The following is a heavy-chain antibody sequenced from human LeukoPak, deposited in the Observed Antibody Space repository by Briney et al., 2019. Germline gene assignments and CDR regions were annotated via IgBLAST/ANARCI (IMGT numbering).Heavy chain of an antibody. D-gene: IGHD1-14*01. CDR2: IAYDGSSA. CDR1: GFTFGGYG. V-gene: IGHV3-33*01. J-gene: IGHJ4*02. Sequence: GRSLRLSCAGSGFTFGGYGMHWFRQTPGKGLEWVAVIAYDGSSAFYADSVKGRFTISRDNSKNTMSVQMDDLRAEDTAVYYCTRYNNDHFDHWGQGTLVTVSS. CDR3: TRYNNDHFDH.